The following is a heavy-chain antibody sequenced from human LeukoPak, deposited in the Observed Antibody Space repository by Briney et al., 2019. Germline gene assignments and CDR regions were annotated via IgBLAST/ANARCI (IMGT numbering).Heavy chain of an antibody. CDR3: VRGVRGGGYAGGDYYSYYYMDV. D-gene: IGHD5-12*01. Sequence: SETLSLTCTVSGGSISSYYWSWIRQPAGKGLEWIGHIFYTGSTSYNPSLKSRVTISVDTSKSQLSLKLSSVTAADTAVYYCVRGVRGGGYAGGDYYSYYYMDVWGNGTTVTISS. CDR1: GGSISSYY. CDR2: IFYTGST. J-gene: IGHJ6*03. V-gene: IGHV4-59*01.